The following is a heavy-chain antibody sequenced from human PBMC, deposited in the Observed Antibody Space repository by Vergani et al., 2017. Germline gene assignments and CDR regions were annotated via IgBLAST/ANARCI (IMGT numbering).Heavy chain of an antibody. D-gene: IGHD2-15*01. CDR2: VSATGSA. J-gene: IGHJ5*02. Sequence: QMHLQESGPGLVKPSETLSLSCTVSGGSFSSDYWSWIRQPAGERLEWIGRVSATGSAVYNPSLSSRVTLSVDTSKNQVSLRLRSVTAADTAMYFCARHWAVVAANNWFDPWGQGTLVTVSS. CDR1: GGSFSSDY. V-gene: IGHV4-4*07. CDR3: ARHWAVVAANNWFDP.